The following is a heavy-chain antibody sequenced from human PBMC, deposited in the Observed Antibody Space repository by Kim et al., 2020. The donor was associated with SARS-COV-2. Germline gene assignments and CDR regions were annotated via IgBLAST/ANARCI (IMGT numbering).Heavy chain of an antibody. V-gene: IGHV3-30*18. J-gene: IGHJ6*02. Sequence: GRSLRLSCAASGFTFSSYGMHWVRQAPGKGLEWVAVISYDGSNKYYADSVKGRFTISRDNSKNTLYLQMNSLRAEDTAVYYCAKDTVLRYFDWLPTLSYGMDVWGQGTTVTVSS. CDR2: ISYDGSNK. CDR1: GFTFSSYG. CDR3: AKDTVLRYFDWLPTLSYGMDV. D-gene: IGHD3-9*01.